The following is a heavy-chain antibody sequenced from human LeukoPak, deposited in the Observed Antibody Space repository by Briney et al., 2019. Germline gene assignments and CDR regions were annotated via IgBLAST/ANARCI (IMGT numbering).Heavy chain of an antibody. J-gene: IGHJ4*02. CDR1: GYTLTSYG. CDR3: ARTQIDNYFDY. CDR2: ISAYNGNT. V-gene: IGHV1-18*01. Sequence: ASVKASCKASGYTLTSYGISWVRQAPGQGLEWMGWISAYNGNTNYAQKLQGRVTMTTDTSTSTAYMELRSLRSDDTAVYYCARTQIDNYFDYWXQGTLVTVSS.